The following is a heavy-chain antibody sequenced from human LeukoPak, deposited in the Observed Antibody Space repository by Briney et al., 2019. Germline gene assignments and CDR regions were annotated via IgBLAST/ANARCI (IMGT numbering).Heavy chain of an antibody. CDR1: GGSISSHY. Sequence: SETLSLTCTVSGGSISSHYWNWIRQPPGQGLEWIGYIYYSGSTNYNPSLKSRVTISVDTSKNQFSLKLSSVTAADTAVYYCARSQLPDFYYFDYWGQGTLVTVSS. CDR3: ARSQLPDFYYFDY. D-gene: IGHD2-2*01. V-gene: IGHV4-59*11. J-gene: IGHJ4*02. CDR2: IYYSGST.